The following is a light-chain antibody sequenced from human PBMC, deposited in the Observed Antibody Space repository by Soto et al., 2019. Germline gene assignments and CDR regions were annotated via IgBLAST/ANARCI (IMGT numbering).Light chain of an antibody. CDR1: SGHSDYA. Sequence: QPVLTQSPSASASPGASVKLTCTLSSGHSDYAIAWHQQQPEKGPRYLMKVTSDGSHTKGDGIPDRCSGSSSGADRYLTSASRRADDEADYYCQAWGTGGVFGGGTQLTVL. J-gene: IGLJ3*02. CDR2: VTSDGSH. CDR3: QAWGTGGV. V-gene: IGLV4-69*01.